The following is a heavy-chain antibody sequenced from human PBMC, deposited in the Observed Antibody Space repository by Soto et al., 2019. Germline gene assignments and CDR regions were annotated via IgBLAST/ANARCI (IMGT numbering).Heavy chain of an antibody. CDR3: TGGPPNWGFDS. CDR2: MSPKTANT. CDR1: GYTFTSYD. J-gene: IGHJ5*01. V-gene: IGHV1-8*01. D-gene: IGHD7-27*01. Sequence: ASVKVSCKASGYTFTSYDINWVRQTAGQGLEWMGWMSPKTANTGYAQKYQGRVTMTRSTSISTAYMELSSLTSEDTAVYYCTGGPPNWGFDSWGQGTPVTVSS.